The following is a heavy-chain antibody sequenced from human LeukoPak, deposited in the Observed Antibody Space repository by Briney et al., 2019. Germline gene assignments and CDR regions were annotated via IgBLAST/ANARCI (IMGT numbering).Heavy chain of an antibody. CDR3: ARGDGSGDNNWFDP. CDR2: IYISGSV. J-gene: IGHJ5*02. D-gene: IGHD2-21*01. Sequence: SETLSLTCTVSGGSISTYYWNWIRQPAGKGLEWIGRIYISGSVNYNPSLKSRLIMSVDTSMNQFSLKLSSVTAADTAVHYCARGDGSGDNNWFDPWGQGTLVTVSS. CDR1: GGSISTYY. V-gene: IGHV4-4*07.